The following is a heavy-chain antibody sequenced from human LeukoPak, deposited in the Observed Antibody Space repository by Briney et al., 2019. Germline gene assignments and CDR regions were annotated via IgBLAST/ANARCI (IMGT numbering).Heavy chain of an antibody. CDR1: GFSLSTSGMS. Sequence: SGPTLVNPTQTLTLTCTFSGFSLSTSGMSVSWIRQPPGKALEWLARIDWDDDKYYSTSLKTRLTISKDTSKNQVVLTMTNMDPVDTATYYCARGATYYYDSSGQLNFDYWGQGTLVTVSS. CDR3: ARGATYYYDSSGQLNFDY. V-gene: IGHV2-70*11. CDR2: IDWDDDK. D-gene: IGHD3-22*01. J-gene: IGHJ4*02.